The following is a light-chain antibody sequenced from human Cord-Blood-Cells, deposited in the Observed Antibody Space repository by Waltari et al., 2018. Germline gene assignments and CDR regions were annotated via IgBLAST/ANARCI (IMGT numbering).Light chain of an antibody. CDR3: CSYADSYTWV. J-gene: IGLJ3*02. Sequence: QSALTQPRSVSGSPGQSVTIPCTGTSSDVGAYNYVSWYQQHPGKAPKLMVYDVSKRPSGVPDRFSGSKSGNTASLTISGLQAEDEADYYCCSYADSYTWVFGGGTKLTVL. CDR2: DVS. CDR1: SSDVGAYNY. V-gene: IGLV2-11*01.